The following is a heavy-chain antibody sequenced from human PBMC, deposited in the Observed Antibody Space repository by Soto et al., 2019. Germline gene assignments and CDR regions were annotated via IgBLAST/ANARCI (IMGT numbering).Heavy chain of an antibody. J-gene: IGHJ3*02. V-gene: IGHV1-69*13. CDR3: ARARGDSSGYYSVDAFDI. CDR1: GVTFSSYA. CDR2: IIPIFGTA. Sequence: SVKVSCKASGVTFSSYAISWVRQAPGQGLEWMGGIIPIFGTAIYAQKFQGRVTITADESTSTAYMELSSLRSEDTAVYYCARARGDSSGYYSVDAFDIWGQGTMVTVSS. D-gene: IGHD3-22*01.